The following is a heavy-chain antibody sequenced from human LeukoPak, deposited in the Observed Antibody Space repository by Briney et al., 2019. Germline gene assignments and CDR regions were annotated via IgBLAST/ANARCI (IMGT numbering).Heavy chain of an antibody. V-gene: IGHV3-23*01. CDR2: ISGSGGST. Sequence: PGGSLRLSCAASGFTFSSYAMSWVRHAPGRGLAWVSAISGSGGSTYYADSVKGRFTISRDNSKNTLYLQMNSLRAEDTAVYYCARVPDAFDIWGQGTMVTVSS. CDR1: GFTFSSYA. CDR3: ARVPDAFDI. J-gene: IGHJ3*02.